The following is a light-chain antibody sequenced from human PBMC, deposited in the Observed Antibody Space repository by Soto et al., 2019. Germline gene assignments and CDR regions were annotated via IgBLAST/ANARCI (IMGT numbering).Light chain of an antibody. CDR2: EVR. V-gene: IGLV2-14*01. CDR1: MRDVGAYNL. Sequence: QSVLTQPASVSGSAGQSITISCSGTMRDVGAYNLVSWYQQHPGTAPKLIIYEVRNRPSGISSRFSGSRSGNTASLTISGLQSEDEGDYYCSESTARSPLVFGGGTKVTVL. J-gene: IGLJ2*01. CDR3: SESTARSPLV.